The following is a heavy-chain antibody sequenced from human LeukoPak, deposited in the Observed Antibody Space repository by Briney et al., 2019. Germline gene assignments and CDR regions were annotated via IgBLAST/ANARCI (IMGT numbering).Heavy chain of an antibody. CDR1: GGTFSSYA. Sequence: GASVKVSCKASGGTFSSYAISWVRQAPGQGLEWMGGIIPIFGTANYAQKFQGRVTITADESTSTAYMELSSLRSEDTAVYYCATVSYRRSGYSSSYYMDVWGKGTTVTVSS. CDR2: IIPIFGTA. CDR3: ATVSYRRSGYSSSYYMDV. V-gene: IGHV1-69*13. D-gene: IGHD6-13*01. J-gene: IGHJ6*03.